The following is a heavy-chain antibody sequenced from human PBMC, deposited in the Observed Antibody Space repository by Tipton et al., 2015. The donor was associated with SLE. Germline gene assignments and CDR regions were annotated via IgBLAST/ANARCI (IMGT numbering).Heavy chain of an antibody. CDR1: GASISNDNYF. J-gene: IGHJ3*02. CDR2: IHYSGTA. CDR3: AREVKTISDSDAFDI. D-gene: IGHD1-7*01. Sequence: TLSLTCSVSGASISNDNYFLSWLRHHPPKGLEWIGYIHYSGTAHYNPSLMGRATLSVDTSKNQFSLNLRSVTAADAAVYYCAREVKTISDSDAFDIWGQGTVVTVSS. V-gene: IGHV4-31*03.